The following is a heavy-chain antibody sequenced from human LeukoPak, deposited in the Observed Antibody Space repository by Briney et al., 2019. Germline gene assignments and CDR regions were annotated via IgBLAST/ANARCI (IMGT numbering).Heavy chain of an antibody. J-gene: IGHJ4*02. CDR3: ARAEGKWRYYDSSGLRD. D-gene: IGHD3-22*01. CDR1: GYAFTGYY. CDR2: INPNSGGT. V-gene: IGHV1-2*02. Sequence: GASVKVSCKASGYAFTGYYMHWVRQAPGQGLEWMGWINPNSGGTNYAQKFQGRVTTTRDTSISTAYMELSRLRSDDTAVYYCARAEGKWRYYDSSGLRDWGQGTLVTVSS.